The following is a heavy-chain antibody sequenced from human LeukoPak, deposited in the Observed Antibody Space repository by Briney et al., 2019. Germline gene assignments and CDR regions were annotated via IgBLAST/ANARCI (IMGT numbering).Heavy chain of an antibody. Sequence: GGSLRLSCAASGFTFSSYSMNWVRQAPGKGLEWVSSISSSSSYIYYADSVKGRFTISRDNAKNSLYLQMNSLRAEDTAVYYCARAGRYCSSTSCYLLAFDYWGQGTLVTVSS. CDR1: GFTFSSYS. CDR2: ISSSSSYI. V-gene: IGHV3-21*01. D-gene: IGHD2-2*01. J-gene: IGHJ4*02. CDR3: ARAGRYCSSTSCYLLAFDY.